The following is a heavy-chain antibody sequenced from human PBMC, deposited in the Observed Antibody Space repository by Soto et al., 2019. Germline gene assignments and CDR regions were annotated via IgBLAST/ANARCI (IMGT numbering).Heavy chain of an antibody. CDR3: TRHAVDY. J-gene: IGHJ4*02. D-gene: IGHD6-19*01. CDR1: GFSFSDSA. V-gene: IGHV3-73*02. Sequence: EVHLVESGGGLVQPGGSLKLSCEVSGFSFSDSAMHWVRQASGKGLQWVGRIRSKPNNYATAYDESVKGRFTISRDDSKNTAYLQMNSLKIEDTDIYYCTRHAVDYWGQGTLVTVSS. CDR2: IRSKPNNYAT.